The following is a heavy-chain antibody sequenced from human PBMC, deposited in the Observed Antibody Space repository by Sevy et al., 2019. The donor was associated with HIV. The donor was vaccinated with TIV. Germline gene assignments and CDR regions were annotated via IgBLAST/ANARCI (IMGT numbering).Heavy chain of an antibody. CDR3: AKEGSSSWRNFDY. V-gene: IGHV3-9*03. CDR2: ISWNSGSI. D-gene: IGHD6-13*01. Sequence: GGSLRLSCAASGFTFDDYAMHWVRQAPGKGLEWVSGISWNSGSIGYADSVKGRFTISRDNAKNSLYLQMNSLRAEDMALYYCAKEGSSSWRNFDYWGQGTLVTVSS. CDR1: GFTFDDYA. J-gene: IGHJ4*02.